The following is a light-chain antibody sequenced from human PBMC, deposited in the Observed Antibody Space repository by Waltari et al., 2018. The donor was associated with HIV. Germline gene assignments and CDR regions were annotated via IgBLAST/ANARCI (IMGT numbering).Light chain of an antibody. CDR3: QLFGDSHRT. Sequence: EIVLPPSPGTLSLSPGERATLSCRASQNVISTYLAWYQQKPGQAPRLLIYGASSRAAGTSDRFGGSGSGTDFTLTISRLEPEDFAVYYCQLFGDSHRTFGQGTKVEI. CDR1: QNVISTY. V-gene: IGKV3-20*01. J-gene: IGKJ1*01. CDR2: GAS.